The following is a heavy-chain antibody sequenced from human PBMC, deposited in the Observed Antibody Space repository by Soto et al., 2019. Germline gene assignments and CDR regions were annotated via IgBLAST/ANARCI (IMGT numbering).Heavy chain of an antibody. CDR3: ARTNRKGYYDSSGYYYFDY. V-gene: IGHV4-30-4*01. Sequence: PSETLSLTCTVSGGSISSGDYYWSWIRQPPGKGLEWIGYIYYSGSTYYNPSLKSRVTISVDTSKNQFSLKLSSVTAADTAVYYCARTNRKGYYDSSGYYYFDYWGQGTLVTVSS. CDR1: GGSISSGDYY. D-gene: IGHD3-22*01. J-gene: IGHJ4*02. CDR2: IYYSGST.